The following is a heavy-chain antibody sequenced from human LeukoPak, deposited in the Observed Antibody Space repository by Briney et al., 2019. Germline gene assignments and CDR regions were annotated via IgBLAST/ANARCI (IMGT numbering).Heavy chain of an antibody. D-gene: IGHD3-22*01. CDR1: GFTFSGSA. V-gene: IGHV3-73*01. CDR3: TTHYYDSSGYHYGAFDY. CDR2: VRSRANSYAT. J-gene: IGHJ4*02. Sequence: PGGSLRLSCAASGFTFSGSAIHWVRQASGKGLEWVGRVRSRANSYATTYAASVKGRFSISRDDSKNTAFLEMNSLKTEDTAVYYCTTHYYDSSGYHYGAFDYWGQGTLVTVSS.